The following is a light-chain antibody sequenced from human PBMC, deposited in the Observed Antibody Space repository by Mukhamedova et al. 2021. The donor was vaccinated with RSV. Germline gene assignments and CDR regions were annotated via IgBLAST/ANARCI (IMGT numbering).Light chain of an antibody. Sequence: TVSSNLAWYQQKPGQAPRLLIYGASTRATGIPARFSGSGSGTEFTLTISSMQSEDFAVYSCQQYNNWPPVFGQGTKLEI. J-gene: IGKJ2*01. V-gene: IGKV3-15*01. CDR2: GAS. CDR3: QQYNNWPPV. CDR1: TVSSN.